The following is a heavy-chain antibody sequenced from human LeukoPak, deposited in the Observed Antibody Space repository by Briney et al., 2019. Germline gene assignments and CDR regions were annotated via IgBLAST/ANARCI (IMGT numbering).Heavy chain of an antibody. CDR1: GGSISSSSYY. CDR2: IYYSGST. Sequence: PSGTLSLTCTVSGGSISSSSYYWGWIRQPPGKGLEWIGSIYYSGSTYYNPSLKSRVTISVDTSKNQFSLKLSSVTAADTAVYYCARGIMITFGGVIAQYYFDYWGQGTLVTVSS. J-gene: IGHJ4*02. V-gene: IGHV4-39*07. D-gene: IGHD3-16*02. CDR3: ARGIMITFGGVIAQYYFDY.